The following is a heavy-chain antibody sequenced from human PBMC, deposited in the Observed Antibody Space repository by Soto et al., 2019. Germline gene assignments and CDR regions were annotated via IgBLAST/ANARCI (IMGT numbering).Heavy chain of an antibody. CDR2: ISSNGGST. CDR3: ARAYYYGSGSYSSRGIQYYYYGMDV. J-gene: IGHJ6*02. V-gene: IGHV3-64*01. CDR1: GFTFSSYA. D-gene: IGHD3-10*01. Sequence: GGSLRLSCAASGFTFSSYAMHWVRQAPGKGLEYVSAISSNGGSTYYANSVKGRFTISRDNSKNTLYLQMGSLRAEDMAVYYCARAYYYGSGSYSSRGIQYYYYGMDVWGQGTTVTVSS.